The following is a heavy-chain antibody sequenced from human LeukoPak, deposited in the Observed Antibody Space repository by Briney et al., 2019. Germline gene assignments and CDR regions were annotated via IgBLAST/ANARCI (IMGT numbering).Heavy chain of an antibody. V-gene: IGHV1-2*02. CDR2: INPNSGGT. CDR1: GYSFTGFY. CDR3: ARGTIFGVVIHDAFDI. Sequence: ASVKVSCKASGYSFTGFYMHWVRQAPGQGLEWLGWINPNSGGTTYAQKFQGRVTMTRDTSISTAYMELSRLRSDDTAVYYCARGTIFGVVIHDAFDIWGQGTMVTVSS. J-gene: IGHJ3*02. D-gene: IGHD3-3*01.